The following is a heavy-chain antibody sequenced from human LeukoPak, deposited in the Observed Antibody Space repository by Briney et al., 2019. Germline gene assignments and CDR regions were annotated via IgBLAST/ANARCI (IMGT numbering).Heavy chain of an antibody. CDR1: GGSISSYY. D-gene: IGHD3-3*01. J-gene: IGHJ5*02. CDR2: IYTSGST. Sequence: PSETLSLTCTVSGGSISSYYWSWIRQPPGKGLEWIGRIYTSGSTNYNPSLKSRVTMSVDTSKNQFSLKLSSVTAADTAVYYCAGYITIPPWVNWFDPWGQGTLVTASS. CDR3: AGYITIPPWVNWFDP. V-gene: IGHV4-4*07.